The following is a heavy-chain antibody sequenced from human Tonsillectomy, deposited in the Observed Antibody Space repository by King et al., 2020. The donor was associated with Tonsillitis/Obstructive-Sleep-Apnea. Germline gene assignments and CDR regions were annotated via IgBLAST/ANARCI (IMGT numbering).Heavy chain of an antibody. CDR3: GRDPNGDYVGAFDM. J-gene: IGHJ3*02. CDR2: IRGRGGGT. Sequence: VQLVESGGGLVQPGGSLRLSCAASGFTFSSYAMMWVRQAPGKGAEGVSAIRGRGGGTGYADSVKGRFTISRDNSKNTLFLQMNSLRAEDTAVYYCGRDPNGDYVGAFDMWGQGTMVTVSS. V-gene: IGHV3-23*04. CDR1: GFTFSSYA. D-gene: IGHD4-17*01.